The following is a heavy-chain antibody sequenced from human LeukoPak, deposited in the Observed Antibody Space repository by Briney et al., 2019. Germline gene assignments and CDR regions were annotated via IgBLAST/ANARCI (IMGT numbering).Heavy chain of an antibody. CDR1: GYTFTSYG. Sequence: ASVKVSCKASGYTFTSYGISWVRQAPGQGLEWMGWISAYNGNTNYAQKLQGRVTMTTDTSTSTAYMELRSLRSDDTAVYYCARSVDCSSTSCYLSWFDPWGQGTLVTVSS. CDR2: ISAYNGNT. CDR3: ARSVDCSSTSCYLSWFDP. J-gene: IGHJ5*02. D-gene: IGHD2-2*01. V-gene: IGHV1-18*01.